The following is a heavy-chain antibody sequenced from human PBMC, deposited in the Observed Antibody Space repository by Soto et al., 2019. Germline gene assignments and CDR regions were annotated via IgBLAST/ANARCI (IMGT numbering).Heavy chain of an antibody. D-gene: IGHD2-8*01. CDR3: AREIKDCTSGVCYGNN. V-gene: IGHV3-33*01. Sequence: QVQLVESGGGVVQPGRSLRLSCAASGFIFSSYGMQWVRQAPGKGLEWGAVIWFDGSNKYYAESVQGRFTISRDNSKNTLYLEMNSLRADDTAVYYCAREIKDCTSGVCYGNNWGQGTLVTVSS. CDR1: GFIFSSYG. J-gene: IGHJ4*02. CDR2: IWFDGSNK.